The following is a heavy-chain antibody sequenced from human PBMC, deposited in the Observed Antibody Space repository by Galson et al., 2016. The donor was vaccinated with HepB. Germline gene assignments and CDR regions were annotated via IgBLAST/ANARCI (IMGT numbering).Heavy chain of an antibody. CDR3: ARHNQWLGSYGTDV. D-gene: IGHD6-19*01. CDR2: INYSGNT. J-gene: IGHJ6*02. V-gene: IGHV4-39*01. CDR1: GGSISISSYY. Sequence: ETLSLTCSVSGGSISISSYYWGWIRQPPGKGLEWIGNINYSGNTYYNPSLKSRVTMSVDTSKSQFSLKLSSVTATDTAVYYCARHNQWLGSYGTDVWGQGTTVTVSS.